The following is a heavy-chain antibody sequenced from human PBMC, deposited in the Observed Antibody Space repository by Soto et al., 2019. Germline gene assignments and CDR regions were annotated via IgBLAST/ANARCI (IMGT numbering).Heavy chain of an antibody. V-gene: IGHV1-18*01. CDR3: ARGGVGYCSGGSCPNNRFDP. D-gene: IGHD2-15*01. CDR1: GYTCTNYG. J-gene: IGHJ5*02. Sequence: VASVKVSCKASGYTCTNYGISWVRQAPRQGLEWMGWISAYNGNTDYAQKLQGRVTMTTDTSTRTAYMELRSLRSDDTAVYYCARGGVGYCSGGSCPNNRFDPWGQGTLVTVSS. CDR2: ISAYNGNT.